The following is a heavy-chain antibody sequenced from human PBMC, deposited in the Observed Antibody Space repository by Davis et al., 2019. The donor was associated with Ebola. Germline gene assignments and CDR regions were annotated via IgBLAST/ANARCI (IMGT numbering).Heavy chain of an antibody. CDR3: ARQPPSYYYDSSGYYGRGAYFDY. D-gene: IGHD3-22*01. CDR2: INYSGDT. J-gene: IGHJ4*02. Sequence: SETLSLTCTVSGGSISSYYWSWIRQPPGRGLEWIGYINYSGDTIYNPSLRSRVTLSVDTSKNQFSLKLSSVTAADTAVYYCARQPPSYYYDSSGYYGRGAYFDYWGQGTLVTVSS. CDR1: GGSISSYY. V-gene: IGHV4-59*08.